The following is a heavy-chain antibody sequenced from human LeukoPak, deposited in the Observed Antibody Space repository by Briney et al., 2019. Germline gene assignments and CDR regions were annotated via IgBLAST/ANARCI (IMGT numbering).Heavy chain of an antibody. CDR1: GLSIGNYA. Sequence: GGSLRLSCVGCGLSIGNYAMTWVRQAPGKGLEWVSSITVNGGTTKYADSVRGRFTVSRDNSRNTVFLQMDSLRAEDTAVYYCAKDPNGDYIGAFDGWGQGTMVTVST. V-gene: IGHV3-23*01. D-gene: IGHD2-8*01. J-gene: IGHJ3*01. CDR3: AKDPNGDYIGAFDG. CDR2: ITVNGGTT.